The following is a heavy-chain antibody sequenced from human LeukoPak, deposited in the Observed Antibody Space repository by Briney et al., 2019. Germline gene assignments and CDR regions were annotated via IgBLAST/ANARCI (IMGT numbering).Heavy chain of an antibody. CDR2: ISANDGKI. CDR3: ARELHVERDDY. J-gene: IGHJ4*02. CDR1: GFVFTGYG. D-gene: IGHD1-1*01. Sequence: GASVKLSCEASGFVFTGYGFTWVRQAPGQGLEWMGWISANDGKIHYSERHQGRMTMSTDTVTSTVYMELRSLRSDDTAVYYCARELHVERDDYWGQGTLVTVSS. V-gene: IGHV1-18*01.